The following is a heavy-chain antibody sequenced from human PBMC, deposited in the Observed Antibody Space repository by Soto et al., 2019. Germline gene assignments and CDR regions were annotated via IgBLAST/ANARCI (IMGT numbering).Heavy chain of an antibody. Sequence: QVQLQESGPGLVKPSQTLSLTCTVSGGSISSGDYYWSWIRQPPGKGLEWIGYIYYSGSTYYNPSLKSRVTISVDTSKNQFSLKLSSVTAADTAMYYCARGKAMVRGVITLYYFDYWGQGTLVTVSS. CDR1: GGSISSGDYY. D-gene: IGHD3-10*01. V-gene: IGHV4-30-4*01. CDR3: ARGKAMVRGVITLYYFDY. J-gene: IGHJ4*02. CDR2: IYYSGST.